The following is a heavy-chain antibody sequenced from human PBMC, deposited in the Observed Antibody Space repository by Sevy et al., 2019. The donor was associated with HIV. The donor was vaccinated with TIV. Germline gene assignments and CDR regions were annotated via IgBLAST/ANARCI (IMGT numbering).Heavy chain of an antibody. CDR3: AREGVAGQYNAFDI. CDR1: GFAFSSYE. CDR2: IGTAGDT. Sequence: GGSLRLSCAASGFAFSSYEMHWVRQATGKGLEWVSAIGTAGDTYYPGSVKGRFTISRENAKNSLYLQMNSLRAGDTAVYYCAREGVAGQYNAFDIWGQGTMVTVSS. J-gene: IGHJ3*02. D-gene: IGHD2-15*01. V-gene: IGHV3-13*01.